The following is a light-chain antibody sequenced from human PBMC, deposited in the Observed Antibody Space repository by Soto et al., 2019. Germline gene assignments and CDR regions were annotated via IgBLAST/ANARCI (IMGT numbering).Light chain of an antibody. CDR2: KAS. J-gene: IGKJ1*01. CDR1: QSISTW. Sequence: DIPTTQSPSTLSASVGDRVTITCRASQSISTWLAWYQQKRGKAPKLLIYKASSSESGVPSRFSGSGSGTEFTLTISSLQPDDFATYYCQQRSNWPWTFGQGTKVDIK. V-gene: IGKV1-5*03. CDR3: QQRSNWPWT.